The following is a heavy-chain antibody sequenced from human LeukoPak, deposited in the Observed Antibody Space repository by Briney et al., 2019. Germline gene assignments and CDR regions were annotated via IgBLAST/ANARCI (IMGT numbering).Heavy chain of an antibody. CDR3: AREFGRGYCSSTSCYGWFDP. CDR2: IFIGDNT. Sequence: GGSLRLSCAPSGFTVSRKYMSWAGHAPGEGLEWVSVIFIGDNTYYADSVKGRFTISRDNSKNTLYLQMNRLRPEDTAVYYCAREFGRGYCSSTSCYGWFDPWGQGTLVTVSS. CDR1: GFTVSRKY. V-gene: IGHV3-66*02. D-gene: IGHD2-2*01. J-gene: IGHJ5*02.